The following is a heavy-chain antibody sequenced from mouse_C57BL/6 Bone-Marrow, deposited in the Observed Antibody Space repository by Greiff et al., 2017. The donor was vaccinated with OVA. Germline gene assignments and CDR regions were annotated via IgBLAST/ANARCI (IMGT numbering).Heavy chain of an antibody. Sequence: QVQLQQSGSGLRSPGSSVKLSCKDFDSEVFPIAYMSWVRQKPGHGFEWIGGILPSIGRTIYGEKFEDKATLDADTLSNTAYLELNSLTSEDSAIYYCARRVITTVVPDRCFDVWGTGTTVTVSS. CDR2: ILPSIGRT. CDR1: DSEVFPIAY. V-gene: IGHV15-2*01. CDR3: ARRVITTVVPDRCFDV. D-gene: IGHD1-1*01. J-gene: IGHJ1*03.